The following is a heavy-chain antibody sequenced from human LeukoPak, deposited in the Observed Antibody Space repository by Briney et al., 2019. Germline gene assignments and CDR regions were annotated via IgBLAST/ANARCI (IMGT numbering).Heavy chain of an antibody. Sequence: GGSLRLSCAASGFTFSNYWMTWVRQAPGKGLEWVATIWQDGSEQYYEDSVKGRFTISRDNAKNSLYLQTDSLRAEDTAMYYCASLKLRFLEWLFDSWGQGTLVAVSS. CDR3: ASLKLRFLEWLFDS. D-gene: IGHD3-3*01. J-gene: IGHJ4*02. CDR1: GFTFSNYW. CDR2: IWQDGSEQ. V-gene: IGHV3-7*01.